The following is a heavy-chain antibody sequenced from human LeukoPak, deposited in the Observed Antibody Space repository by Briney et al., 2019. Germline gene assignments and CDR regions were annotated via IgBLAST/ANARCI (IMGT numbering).Heavy chain of an antibody. D-gene: IGHD1-7*01. V-gene: IGHV1-18*01. CDR3: AREGETGTRHNDY. Sequence: ASVKLSCKASGYTFTSYGISWVRQAPGQGLEWMGWISPYNGNTHYTQKLQGRVTMTTDTSTSTAYMELRSLRSDDTAVYYCAREGETGTRHNDYWGQGTLVTVSS. CDR1: GYTFTSYG. J-gene: IGHJ4*02. CDR2: ISPYNGNT.